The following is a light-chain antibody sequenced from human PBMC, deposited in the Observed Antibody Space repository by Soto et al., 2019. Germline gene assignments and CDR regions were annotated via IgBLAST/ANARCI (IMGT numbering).Light chain of an antibody. Sequence: DIQLTQSPSFLSASVGDRVTITCRASQGINRYINWYQQKPGKAPKLLINAASSLQSGVPSRFSGSGSGTDFTLTISNLQPEDFATYYCQQTYTTPFTFGPGTKVDIK. CDR3: QQTYTTPFT. J-gene: IGKJ3*01. CDR2: AAS. CDR1: QGINRY. V-gene: IGKV1-39*01.